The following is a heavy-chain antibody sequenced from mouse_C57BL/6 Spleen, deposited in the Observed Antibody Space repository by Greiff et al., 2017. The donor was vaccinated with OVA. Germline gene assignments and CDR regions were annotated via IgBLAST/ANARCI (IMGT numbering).Heavy chain of an antibody. CDR1: GFTFSDYG. Sequence: EVHLVESGGGLVKPGGSLKLSCAASGFTFSDYGMHWVRQAPEKGLEWVAYISSGSSTIYYADTVKGRFTISRDNAKNTLFLQMTSLRSEDTAMYYCARPITTVVTFYWYFDVWGTGTTVTVSS. J-gene: IGHJ1*03. CDR3: ARPITTVVTFYWYFDV. CDR2: ISSGSSTI. D-gene: IGHD1-1*01. V-gene: IGHV5-17*01.